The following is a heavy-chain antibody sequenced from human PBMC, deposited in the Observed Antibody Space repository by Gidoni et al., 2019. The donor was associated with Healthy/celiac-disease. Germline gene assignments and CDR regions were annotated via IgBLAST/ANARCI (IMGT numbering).Heavy chain of an antibody. Sequence: QLQESGPGLVKPSETLSLTCTVSGGSISSYYWSWIRQPPGKGLEWIGYIYYSGSTNYNPSLKSRVTISVDTSKNQFSLKLSSVTAADTAVYYCASVNYYDSSGYDYWGQGTLVTVSS. J-gene: IGHJ4*02. CDR1: GGSISSYY. CDR3: ASVNYYDSSGYDY. CDR2: IYYSGST. V-gene: IGHV4-59*01. D-gene: IGHD3-22*01.